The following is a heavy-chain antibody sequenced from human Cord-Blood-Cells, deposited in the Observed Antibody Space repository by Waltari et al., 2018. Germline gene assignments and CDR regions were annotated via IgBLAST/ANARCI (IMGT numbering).Heavy chain of an antibody. CDR2: IDWDDDK. J-gene: IGHJ4*02. CDR1: RFSLSTSGLC. V-gene: IGHV2-70*01. D-gene: IGHD6-13*01. Sequence: QVTLRESGPALVKPTQTLTLTCTLSRFSLSTSGLCASWIRQPPGKALEWLALIDWDDDKYYSTSLKTRLTISKDTSKNQVVLTMTNMDPVDTATYYCARINACYMAAAGNPPPDYWGQGTLVTVSS. CDR3: ARINACYMAAAGNPPPDY.